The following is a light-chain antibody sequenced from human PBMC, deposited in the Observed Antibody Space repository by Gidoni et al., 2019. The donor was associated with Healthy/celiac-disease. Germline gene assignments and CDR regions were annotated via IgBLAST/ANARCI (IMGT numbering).Light chain of an antibody. J-gene: IGLJ3*02. CDR3: NSRDSSGNHPWV. Sequence: SSELTQDPAVSVALGPTVRITCQGDSLRSHYARWYQQKPGQAPVLVIYGKNNRPSWIPDRFSGSSSGNTASLTITGAQAEDEADYYCNSRDSSGNHPWVFGRGTKLTVL. CDR2: GKN. CDR1: SLRSHY. V-gene: IGLV3-19*01.